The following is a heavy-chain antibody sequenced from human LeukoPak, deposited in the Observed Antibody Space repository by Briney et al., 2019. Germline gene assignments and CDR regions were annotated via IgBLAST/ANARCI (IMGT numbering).Heavy chain of an antibody. J-gene: IGHJ4*02. CDR1: GFTFTDHG. V-gene: IGHV3-20*04. D-gene: IGHD2-2*02. Sequence: GGYLRLSCAASGFTFTDHGMNWVRQAPGKGLEWVSGITSNGGTTGYEDSVRGRFTISRDNSKNTLYLQMNSLRAEDTAVYYCARSGIQSGYCSSTSCYTGYWGQGTLVTVSS. CDR2: ITSNGGTT. CDR3: ARSGIQSGYCSSTSCYTGY.